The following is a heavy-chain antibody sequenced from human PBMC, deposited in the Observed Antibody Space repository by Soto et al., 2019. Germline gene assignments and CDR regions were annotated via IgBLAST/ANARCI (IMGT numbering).Heavy chain of an antibody. CDR1: GGSIRSGGYY. CDR2: IYYSGST. Sequence: SETLSLTCTFSGGSIRSGGYYLSWIRQHPGKGLEWIGYIYYSGSTYYNPSLKSRVTISVDTSKNQFSLKLSSVTAADTAVYYCARGRRAYYYGSGSYPYYYYVDVWGKGTTVTVSS. D-gene: IGHD3-10*01. J-gene: IGHJ6*03. CDR3: ARGRRAYYYGSGSYPYYYYVDV. V-gene: IGHV4-31*03.